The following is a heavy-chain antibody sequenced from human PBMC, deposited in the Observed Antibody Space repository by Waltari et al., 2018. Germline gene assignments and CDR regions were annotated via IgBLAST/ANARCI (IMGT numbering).Heavy chain of an antibody. CDR2: INTNTGNP. V-gene: IGHV7-4-1*02. D-gene: IGHD2-21*02. J-gene: IGHJ6*02. CDR3: ARSSYCGGDCYPYYYYYGMDV. CDR1: GYTFTSSA. Sequence: QVQLVQSGSELKKPGASVKVSCKASGYTFTSSAMNWVRQAPGQGLEWMGWINTNTGNPTYAQGFTGRFVFSLDTSVSTAYLQISSLKAEDTAVYYCARSSYCGGDCYPYYYYYGMDVWGQGTTVTVSS.